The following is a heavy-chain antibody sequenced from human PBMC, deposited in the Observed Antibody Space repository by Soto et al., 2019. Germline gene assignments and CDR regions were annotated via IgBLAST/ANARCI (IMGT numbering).Heavy chain of an antibody. Sequence: SGESLEISCKGSGYSFTSYWISWVRQMPGKGLEWMGRIDPSDSYTNYSPSFQGHVTISADKSISTAYLQWSSLKASDTAMYYCARRGLAARFGDNWFDPWGQGTLVTVSS. CDR1: GYSFTSYW. CDR3: ARRGLAARFGDNWFDP. CDR2: IDPSDSYT. V-gene: IGHV5-10-1*01. J-gene: IGHJ5*02. D-gene: IGHD6-6*01.